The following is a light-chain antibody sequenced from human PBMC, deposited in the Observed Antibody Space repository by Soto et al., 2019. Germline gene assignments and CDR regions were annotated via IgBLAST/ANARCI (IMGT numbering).Light chain of an antibody. CDR3: CSYAGSFTYVV. CDR1: SSDVGGYNY. J-gene: IGLJ2*01. CDR2: DVS. V-gene: IGLV2-11*01. Sequence: QSALTQPRSVSGSPGQSVTIPCTGSSSDVGGYNYVSWYQLHPGKAPKLMIYDVSKRPSGVPDRFSGSKSGNTASLTISGLQAADEDDDYCCSYAGSFTYVVFGGGTKLTVL.